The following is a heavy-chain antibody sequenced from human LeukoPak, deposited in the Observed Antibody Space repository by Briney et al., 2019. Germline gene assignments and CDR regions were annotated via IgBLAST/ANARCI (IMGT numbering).Heavy chain of an antibody. J-gene: IGHJ3*02. V-gene: IGHV1-69*05. CDR3: ARMYSSSSGNAFDI. D-gene: IGHD6-6*01. CDR2: IIPIFGTA. CDR1: GGTFSSYA. Sequence: GASVKVSCKASGGTFSSYAISWVRQAPGQGLEWMGGIIPIFGTANYAQKFQGRVTITTDESTSTAYMELSSLRSEDTAVCYCARMYSSSSGNAFDIWGQGTMVTVSS.